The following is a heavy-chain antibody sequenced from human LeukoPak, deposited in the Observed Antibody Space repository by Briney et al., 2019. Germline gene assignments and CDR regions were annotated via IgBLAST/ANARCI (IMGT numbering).Heavy chain of an antibody. CDR3: ARGLYRSSVAGPGGY. V-gene: IGHV1-69*13. CDR2: IIPIFGTA. D-gene: IGHD6-19*01. CDR1: GGTFSSYA. Sequence: SVKVSCKASGGTFSSYAISWVRQAPGQGLEWMGGIIPIFGTANYAQKFQGRVTITADESTSTAYMELSSLRSEDTAVYYCARGLYRSSVAGPGGYRGQGTLVTVSS. J-gene: IGHJ4*02.